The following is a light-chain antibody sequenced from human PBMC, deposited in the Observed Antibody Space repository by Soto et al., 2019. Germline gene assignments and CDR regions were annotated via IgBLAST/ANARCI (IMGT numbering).Light chain of an antibody. V-gene: IGLV1-40*01. J-gene: IGLJ3*02. Sequence: QSVLTQPPSVSGAPGQRVTISCTGSRSNIGATYQVHWYQHLPGTAPKLLIYANSNRPSGVPDRFSGSKSGASASLAITGLQAEDEADYYCQSYDRSLRGVVFGGGTKLTVL. CDR2: ANS. CDR1: RSNIGATYQ. CDR3: QSYDRSLRGVV.